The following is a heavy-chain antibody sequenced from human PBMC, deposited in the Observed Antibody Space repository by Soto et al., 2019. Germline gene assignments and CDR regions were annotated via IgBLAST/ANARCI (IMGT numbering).Heavy chain of an antibody. D-gene: IGHD2-2*01. V-gene: IGHV1-69*06. CDR3: AKLVGPAARRSSMDV. J-gene: IGHJ6*02. Sequence: ASVKVSCKASGGTFTSYAVSWVRQAPGQGLEWMGVSIPIFGTANYARKFQGRVTITADKSTSTAYMELSSLRSEDTAVYYCAKLVGPAARRSSMDVWGQGTTVTVSS. CDR1: GGTFTSYA. CDR2: SIPIFGTA.